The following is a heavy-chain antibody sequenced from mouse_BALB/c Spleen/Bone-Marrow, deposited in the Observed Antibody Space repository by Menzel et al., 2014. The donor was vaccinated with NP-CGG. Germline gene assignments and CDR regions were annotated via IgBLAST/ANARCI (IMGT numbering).Heavy chain of an antibody. CDR3: GRVWGTYYYRAMDY. D-gene: IGHD2-10*01. V-gene: IGHV14-3*02. Sequence: EVKLVESGAELVKPGASVKLSCTASGFNIKDTYMHWVKQRPEQVLEWIGRIDPANGNTKYDPKFQGKATIPADTSSNTAYMQLSSLTSEDTAVYYCGRVWGTYYYRAMDYWGQGTSVTVSS. J-gene: IGHJ4*01. CDR1: GFNIKDTY. CDR2: IDPANGNT.